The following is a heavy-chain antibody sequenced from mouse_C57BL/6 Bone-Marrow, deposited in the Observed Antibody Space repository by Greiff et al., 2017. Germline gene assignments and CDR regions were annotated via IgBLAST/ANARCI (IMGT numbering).Heavy chain of an antibody. V-gene: IGHV1-81*01. CDR1: GYTFTSYG. D-gene: IGHD2-1*01. CDR3: ARPIYYGKEWFAY. J-gene: IGHJ3*01. CDR2: IYPRSGNT. Sequence: VQLQESGAELARPGASVKLSCKASGYTFTSYGISWVKQRTGQGLEWIGEIYPRSGNTYYNEKFKGKATLTADKSSSTAYMELRSLTSEDSAVYFCARPIYYGKEWFAYWGQGTLVTVSA.